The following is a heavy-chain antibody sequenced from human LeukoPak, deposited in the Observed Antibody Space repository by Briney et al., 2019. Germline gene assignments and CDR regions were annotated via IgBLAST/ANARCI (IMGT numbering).Heavy chain of an antibody. J-gene: IGHJ4*02. CDR3: ATHGIVGATTDY. D-gene: IGHD1-26*01. CDR2: IIPIFGTA. CDR1: GGTFSSYA. V-gene: IGHV1-69*06. Sequence: SVKVSCKASGGTFSSYAISWVRQAPGQGLEWMGGIIPIFGTANYAQKFQGRVTITADKSTSTAYMELSSLRSEDTAVYYCATHGIVGATTDYWGQGTLVTVSS.